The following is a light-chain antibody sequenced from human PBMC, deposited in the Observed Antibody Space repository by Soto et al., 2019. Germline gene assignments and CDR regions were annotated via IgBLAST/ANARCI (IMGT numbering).Light chain of an antibody. CDR3: QQSYSTPRT. Sequence: DIQMTQSPSSLSASLGDRVTITFRASQSISSYLNWYQQKPGKAPKLLIYKASTLKSGVPSRFSGSGSGTDFTLTISSLQPEDFATYYCQQSYSTPRTFGQGTKVDIK. J-gene: IGKJ1*01. CDR1: QSISSY. V-gene: IGKV1-39*01. CDR2: KAS.